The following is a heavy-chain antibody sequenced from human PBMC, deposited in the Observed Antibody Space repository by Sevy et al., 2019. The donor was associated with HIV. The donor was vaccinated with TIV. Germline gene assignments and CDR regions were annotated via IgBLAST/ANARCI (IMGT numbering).Heavy chain of an antibody. D-gene: IGHD3-16*02. CDR1: GYTLTELS. CDR2: FDPEDGET. CDR3: ATSSIMITFGGVIVIRGHDAFDI. Sequence: ASVKVSCKVSGYTLTELSMHWVRQAPGKGLEWMGGFDPEDGETIYAQKFQGRVTMTEDTSTDTAYMELRSLRSEDTAVYYCATSSIMITFGGVIVIRGHDAFDIWGQGTMVTVSS. V-gene: IGHV1-24*01. J-gene: IGHJ3*02.